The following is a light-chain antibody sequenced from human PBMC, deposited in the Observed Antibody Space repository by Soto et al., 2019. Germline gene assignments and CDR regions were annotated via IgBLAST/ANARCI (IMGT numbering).Light chain of an antibody. CDR3: AAWDDSLSGGV. Sequence: QSVLTQPPSASGTPGQRVTISCSGSSSNIGSNYVYWYQQLPGTAPKLLIYRNNQRPSGVPDRFSGSKSGTSASLAISGLRFEDEADYDCAAWDDSLSGGVFGGGTKVTVL. J-gene: IGLJ3*02. CDR2: RNN. V-gene: IGLV1-47*01. CDR1: SSNIGSNY.